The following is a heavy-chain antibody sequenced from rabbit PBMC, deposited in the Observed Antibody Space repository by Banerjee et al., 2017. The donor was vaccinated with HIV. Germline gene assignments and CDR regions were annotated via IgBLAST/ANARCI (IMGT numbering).Heavy chain of an antibody. J-gene: IGHJ3*01. D-gene: IGHD1-1*01. CDR2: INTGSTDNT. V-gene: IGHV1S45*01. CDR3: ARDRASSGGYVWDL. CDR1: GVSFNNNYV. Sequence: QEQLEESGGDLVKPEGSLTLTCTASGVSFNNNYVMCWVRQAPGKGLEWIGCINTGSTDNTYYASWVNGRFTISRTSSTTVTLQMTSLTAADTATYFCARDRASSGGYVWDLWGQGTLVTVS.